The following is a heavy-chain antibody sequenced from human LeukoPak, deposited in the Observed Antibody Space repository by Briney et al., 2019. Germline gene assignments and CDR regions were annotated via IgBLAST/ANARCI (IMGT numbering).Heavy chain of an antibody. D-gene: IGHD2-15*01. V-gene: IGHV1-46*01. CDR2: INPSGGST. CDR1: GYTFTSYY. CDR3: ARLLGYCSGGSCYSGYYFDY. J-gene: IGHJ4*02. Sequence: ASVTVSCTASGYTFTSYYMHWVRQAPGQGLEWMGIINPSGGSTSYAQKFQGRVTMTRDTSTSTVYMELSSLRSEDTAVYYCARLLGYCSGGSCYSGYYFDYWGQGTLVTVSS.